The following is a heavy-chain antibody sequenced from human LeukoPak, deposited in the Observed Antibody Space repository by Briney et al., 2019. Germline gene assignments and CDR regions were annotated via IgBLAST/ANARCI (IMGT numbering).Heavy chain of an antibody. J-gene: IGHJ4*02. CDR2: INPNSGGT. D-gene: IGHD3-22*01. V-gene: IGHV1-2*02. CDR3: ARSYDSSGYSDY. Sequence: ASVKVFCKASAYTFTGYYMHWVRQAPGQGPEWMGWINPNSGGTNYAQKFQGRVTMTRDTSISTAYMELSRLRSDDTAVYYCARSYDSSGYSDYWGQGTLVTVSS. CDR1: AYTFTGYY.